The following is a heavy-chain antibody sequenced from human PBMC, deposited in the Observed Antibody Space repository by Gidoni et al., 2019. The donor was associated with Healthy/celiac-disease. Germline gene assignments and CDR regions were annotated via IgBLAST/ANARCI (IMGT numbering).Heavy chain of an antibody. CDR3: AKAGPGR. Sequence: EVQLVESGGGLVQPGRSLRLSCAASGFTFDDYAMHWVRQAPGKGLGWVSGISWNSGSIGYADSVKGRFTISRDNAKNSLDLQMNSLRAEDTALYYCAKAGPGRWGQGTLVTVSS. CDR1: GFTFDDYA. V-gene: IGHV3-9*01. J-gene: IGHJ4*02. CDR2: ISWNSGSI.